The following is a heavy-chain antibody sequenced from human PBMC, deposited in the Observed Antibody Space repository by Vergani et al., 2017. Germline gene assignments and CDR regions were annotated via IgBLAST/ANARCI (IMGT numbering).Heavy chain of an antibody. Sequence: QVQLQESGPGLVKPSQTLSLTCTVSGGSISSGGYYWSWIRQPPGKGLEWVGYIYSIGSTYYNPSLKSRGTISVDTSKNQFSLKLSSVTAADTAVYYCAGYCGGDCYILDAFDIWGQGTMVTVSS. J-gene: IGHJ3*02. CDR3: AGYCGGDCYILDAFDI. V-gene: IGHV4-31*03. CDR1: GGSISSGGYY. CDR2: IYSIGST. D-gene: IGHD2-21*01.